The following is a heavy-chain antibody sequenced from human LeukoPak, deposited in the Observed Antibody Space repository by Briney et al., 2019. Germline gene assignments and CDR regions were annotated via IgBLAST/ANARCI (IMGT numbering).Heavy chain of an antibody. V-gene: IGHV4-34*01. CDR2: IKHSGST. CDR3: ARDTSTSFSITMIPSYMDV. Sequence: SETLSLTCAVYGGSFSGYYWSWIRQPPGKGLEWIGEIKHSGSTNYNPSLKSRVTISVDTSKNQFSLKLSSVTAADTAVYYCARDTSTSFSITMIPSYMDVWGKGTTVTISS. D-gene: IGHD3-22*01. CDR1: GGSFSGYY. J-gene: IGHJ6*03.